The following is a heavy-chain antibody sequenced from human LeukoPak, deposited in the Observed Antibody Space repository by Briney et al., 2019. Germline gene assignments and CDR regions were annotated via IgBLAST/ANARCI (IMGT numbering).Heavy chain of an antibody. CDR2: ISGSGGST. V-gene: IGHV3-23*01. Sequence: GGSLRLSCAASGFTFSSYAMSWVRQAPGKGPEWVSAISGSGGSTYYADSVKGRFTISRDNSKNTLYQQMNSLRAEDTAVYYCAKDLSSFAYDFWSGYYGCFDYWGQGTLVTVSS. CDR1: GFTFSSYA. D-gene: IGHD3-3*01. CDR3: AKDLSSFAYDFWSGYYGCFDY. J-gene: IGHJ4*02.